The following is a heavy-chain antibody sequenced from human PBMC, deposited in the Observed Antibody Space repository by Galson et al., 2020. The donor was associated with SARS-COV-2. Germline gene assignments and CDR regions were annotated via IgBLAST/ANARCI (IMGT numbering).Heavy chain of an antibody. CDR3: ARGVTTIDYYYMDV. CDR2: IYHSGRT. V-gene: IGHV4-30-2*01. J-gene: IGHJ6*03. Sequence: SETLSLTCAVSGDSISSGGYSWSWIRQPPGKGLESIGYIYHSGRTFFNPSHKSRVAISLDRSNNHFSLILTSVTAADTAVYYWARGVTTIDYYYMDVWGKGTTVTISS. D-gene: IGHD5-12*01. CDR1: GDSISSGGYS.